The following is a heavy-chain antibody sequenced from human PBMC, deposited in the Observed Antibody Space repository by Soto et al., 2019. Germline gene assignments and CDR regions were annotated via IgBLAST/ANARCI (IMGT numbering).Heavy chain of an antibody. Sequence: GASVKVSCKASGYTFTSYYMHWVRQAPGQGLEWMGIINPSGGSTSYAQKFQGRVTMTRDTSTSIVYMELSSLRSEDTAVYYCARSARTYGDYRAGYYYYGMDVWGQGTTVTVSS. J-gene: IGHJ6*02. D-gene: IGHD4-17*01. CDR2: INPSGGST. CDR1: GYTFTSYY. V-gene: IGHV1-46*01. CDR3: ARSARTYGDYRAGYYYYGMDV.